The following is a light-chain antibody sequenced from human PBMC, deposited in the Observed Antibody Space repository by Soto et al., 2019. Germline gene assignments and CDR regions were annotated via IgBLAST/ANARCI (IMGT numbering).Light chain of an antibody. CDR3: QQRSNWPPIT. Sequence: EIGLAQSPATLSFSPGEKATQSFRASQRVSSYLAWYQQKPGQAPRLLIYDASNRATGIPARFSGSGSGTDFTLTICSLEPEDFAVYYCQQRSNWPPITFGQGTRLEIK. J-gene: IGKJ5*01. CDR1: QRVSSY. CDR2: DAS. V-gene: IGKV3-11*01.